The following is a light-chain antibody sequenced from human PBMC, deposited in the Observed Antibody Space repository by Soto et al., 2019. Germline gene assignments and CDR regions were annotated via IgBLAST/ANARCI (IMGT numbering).Light chain of an antibody. CDR3: SSYTNINTRACV. Sequence: SVLTQPASVSGSPGQSITISCTGTSGDIGSYNRVSWYQQHPGKAPKLIIYEVTDRPSGVSNRFSGSKSGNTASLPISGLQAEDEAEYYCSSYTNINTRACVFGTGTKVTVL. CDR2: EVT. V-gene: IGLV2-14*01. CDR1: SGDIGSYNR. J-gene: IGLJ1*01.